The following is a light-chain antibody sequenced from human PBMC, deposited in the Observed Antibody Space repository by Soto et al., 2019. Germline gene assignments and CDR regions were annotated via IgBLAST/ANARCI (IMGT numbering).Light chain of an antibody. CDR2: A. Sequence: DIQLTQSPSFLSPSIGESVTITCRASQVISTSLAWYQVKPGKAPKLLIYAALESGVPSRFSATVSGTEFSLTITSLQPEDFATYYCQQLFDSPITFGQGTRLEIK. CDR3: QQLFDSPIT. V-gene: IGKV1-9*01. CDR1: QVISTS. J-gene: IGKJ5*01.